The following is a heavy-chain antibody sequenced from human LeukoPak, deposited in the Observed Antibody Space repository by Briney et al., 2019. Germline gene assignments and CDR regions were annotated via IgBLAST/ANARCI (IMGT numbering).Heavy chain of an antibody. CDR1: GDSISSYY. V-gene: IGHV4-59*08. CDR3: ARRTILDF. CDR2: IHYSGST. J-gene: IGHJ4*02. Sequence: SETLSLTCTVSGDSISSYYWSWIRQPPGKGLEWIGHIHYSGSTSYNPSLNSRVTMSVDTSKNQFSLKLSSVTAADTAVYYCARRTILDFWGQGTLVTVSS. D-gene: IGHD3-9*01.